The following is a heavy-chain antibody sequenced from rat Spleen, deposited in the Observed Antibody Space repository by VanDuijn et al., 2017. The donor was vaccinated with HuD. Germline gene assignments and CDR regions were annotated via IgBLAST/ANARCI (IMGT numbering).Heavy chain of an antibody. J-gene: IGHJ4*01. CDR2: ITYSDTT. V-gene: IGHV3-1*01. CDR1: DYSITSNY. D-gene: IGHD5-1*01. CDR3: ARGAVYVLDA. Sequence: EVQLQASGPGLVKPSQSLSLTSSVTDYSITSNYWGWIRKFPANQMVWMGFITYSDTTTYNPSLKSRIPITLDTSKNQSFLQLNSVTTEDTATYYCARGAVYVLDAWGQGASVTVSS.